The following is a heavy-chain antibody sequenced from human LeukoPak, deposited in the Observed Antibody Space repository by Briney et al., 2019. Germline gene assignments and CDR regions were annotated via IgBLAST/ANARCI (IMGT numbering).Heavy chain of an antibody. CDR3: ARDLQSSSGYYYVVGY. J-gene: IGHJ4*02. CDR2: INPNSGGT. D-gene: IGHD3-22*01. Sequence: ASVKVSCKTSGYTFTGYYMHWVRQAPGQGLEWMGWINPNSGGTNYAQKFQGRVTMTRDTSISTAYMELSRLRSDDTAVYYCARDLQSSSGYYYVVGYWGQGTLVTVSS. V-gene: IGHV1-2*02. CDR1: GYTFTGYY.